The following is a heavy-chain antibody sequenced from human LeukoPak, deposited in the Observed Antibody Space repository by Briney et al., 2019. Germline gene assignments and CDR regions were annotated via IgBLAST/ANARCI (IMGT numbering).Heavy chain of an antibody. V-gene: IGHV3-23*01. J-gene: IGHJ4*02. CDR1: GFTFSTYA. CDR3: AKPSDYYGDSDY. D-gene: IGHD3-10*01. CDR2: ITGSGATT. Sequence: GGSLRLSCAVSGFTFSTYAMTWVRQAPGKGLEWVSTITGSGATTYYADSVKGRFTISRDNSKRTLSLQMNSLRDEDTAIYYCAKPSDYYGDSDYWGQGTLVTVSS.